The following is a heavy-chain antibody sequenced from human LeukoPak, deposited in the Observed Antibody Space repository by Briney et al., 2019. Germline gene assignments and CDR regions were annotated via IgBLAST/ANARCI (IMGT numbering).Heavy chain of an antibody. J-gene: IGHJ5*02. CDR1: GFTFSIYA. V-gene: IGHV3-30-3*01. Sequence: PGGSLRLSCAASGFTFSIYAMHWVRQAPGKGLEWVAFISYDGSNQYYPDSVQGRFTVSRDNSKNTLYLQMNSLRVDDAAVYYCARDKLLEYGNWFDPWGQGTLVTVSS. CDR3: ARDKLLEYGNWFDP. CDR2: ISYDGSNQ. D-gene: IGHD4/OR15-4a*01.